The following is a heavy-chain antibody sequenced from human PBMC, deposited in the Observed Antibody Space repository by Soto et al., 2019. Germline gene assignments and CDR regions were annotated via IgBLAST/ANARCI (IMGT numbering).Heavy chain of an antibody. Sequence: PGESLKISCKGSGYSFTNYWIGWVRQMPGKGLEWMGMIYPDDSDTKYSPSFQGQVTFSADKSINTAYLQWSSLKASDTAIYYCARESEDLTSNFDYWGQGTLVTVSS. CDR1: GYSFTNYW. J-gene: IGHJ4*02. CDR3: ARESEDLTSNFDY. V-gene: IGHV5-51*01. CDR2: IYPDDSDT.